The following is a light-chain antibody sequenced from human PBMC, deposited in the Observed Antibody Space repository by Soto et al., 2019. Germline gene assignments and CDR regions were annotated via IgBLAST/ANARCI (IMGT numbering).Light chain of an antibody. CDR1: SSDVGSCNC. CDR3: CSSVGSPNWV. CDR2: EVN. J-gene: IGLJ3*02. Sequence: QSVLTQPASVSGSPGQSITISCTGTSSDVGSCNCVSWYQQHPGKAPTLMIYEVNKRPSGVSNRFSGSKSGNTASLTISGLQAEHEADYYCCSSVGSPNWVFGGGTKLTVL. V-gene: IGLV2-23*02.